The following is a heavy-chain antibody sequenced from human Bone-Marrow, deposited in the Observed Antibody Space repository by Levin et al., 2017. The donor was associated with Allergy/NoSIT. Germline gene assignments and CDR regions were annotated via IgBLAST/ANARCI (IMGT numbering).Heavy chain of an antibody. CDR2: IQSNGKT. CDR3: ARDRFYSDSGSNFSWFDP. V-gene: IGHV3-74*01. Sequence: TSETLSLTCAASGFTFSTYWMHWVRQAPGKGLVWVSRIQSNGKTNYADSVKVRFTISRDNAKNTLYLQMNSLTVEDTAVYYCARDRFYSDSGSNFSWFDPWGQGTLVTVSS. J-gene: IGHJ5*02. D-gene: IGHD3-10*01. CDR1: GFTFSTYW.